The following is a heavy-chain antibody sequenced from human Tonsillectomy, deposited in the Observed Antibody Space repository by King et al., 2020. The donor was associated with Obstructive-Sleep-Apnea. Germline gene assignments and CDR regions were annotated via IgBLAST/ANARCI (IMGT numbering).Heavy chain of an antibody. Sequence: QLVQSGSEWKKPGASVKISCKASGYTFNNHGINWVRQAPGQGLEWMGWINSDTGNPTYAQGFTGRFVFSLDTSINTAFLHISSLKAEDTAIYYCARDLAAACPSFLFYFYSYGMDVWGQGTTVTVS. CDR2: INSDTGNP. J-gene: IGHJ6*02. CDR3: ARDLAAACPSFLFYFYSYGMDV. CDR1: GYTFNNHG. V-gene: IGHV7-4-1*02. D-gene: IGHD6-13*01.